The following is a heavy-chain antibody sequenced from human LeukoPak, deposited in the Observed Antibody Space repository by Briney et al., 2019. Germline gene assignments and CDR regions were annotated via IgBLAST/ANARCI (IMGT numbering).Heavy chain of an antibody. CDR1: GFTFSSYG. Sequence: GRSLRLSCAASGFTFSSYGMHWVRQAPGKGLEWVAVISYDGSNKYYADSVKGRFTISGDNSKNTLYLQMNSLRAEDTAVYYCASHGSWYSPNFDYWGQGTLVTVSS. CDR3: ASHGSWYSPNFDY. CDR2: ISYDGSNK. D-gene: IGHD6-13*01. V-gene: IGHV3-30*03. J-gene: IGHJ4*02.